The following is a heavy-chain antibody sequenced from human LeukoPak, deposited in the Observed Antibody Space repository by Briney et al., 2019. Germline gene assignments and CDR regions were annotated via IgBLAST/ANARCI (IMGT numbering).Heavy chain of an antibody. D-gene: IGHD3-10*01. CDR3: ARELGSGSYFDY. CDR2: VYYSGST. Sequence: IPSETLSLTCTVSGGSISGYFWSWIRQPPGKGLEWIGYVYYSGSTNYNPSLKSRVTISVDTSKNQFSLKLSSVTAADTAVYYCARELGSGSYFDYWGQGTLVTVSS. V-gene: IGHV4-59*01. CDR1: GGSISGYF. J-gene: IGHJ4*02.